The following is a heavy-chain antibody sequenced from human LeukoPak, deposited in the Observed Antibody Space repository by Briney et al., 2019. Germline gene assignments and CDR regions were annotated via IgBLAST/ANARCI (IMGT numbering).Heavy chain of an antibody. J-gene: IGHJ4*02. Sequence: PGGSLRLSCAASGFTFSNYWVHWVRQAPGKGLVWVSRIIRDGSTTKYADSVKGRFTVSRDNAKNTLNLQMNSPRAEDTAVYYCARDKKSGESSEIDYWGQGTLVTVSS. CDR2: IIRDGSTT. V-gene: IGHV3-74*03. D-gene: IGHD3-10*01. CDR1: GFTFSNYW. CDR3: ARDKKSGESSEIDY.